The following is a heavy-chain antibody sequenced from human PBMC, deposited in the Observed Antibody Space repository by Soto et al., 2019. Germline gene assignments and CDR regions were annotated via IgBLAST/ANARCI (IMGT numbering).Heavy chain of an antibody. Sequence: QVQLVESGGGVVQPGRSLRLSCAASGFTFSSYGMHWVRQAPGKGLEWVAVIWHDGSIQYYADSVKGRFTISRDNSKNTLYLKINSLRAEDTALYYCAAQRYDSVWYDVDYWGQGIVVTVSS. D-gene: IGHD6-19*01. CDR1: GFTFSSYG. V-gene: IGHV3-33*01. CDR2: IWHDGSIQ. CDR3: AAQRYDSVWYDVDY. J-gene: IGHJ4*02.